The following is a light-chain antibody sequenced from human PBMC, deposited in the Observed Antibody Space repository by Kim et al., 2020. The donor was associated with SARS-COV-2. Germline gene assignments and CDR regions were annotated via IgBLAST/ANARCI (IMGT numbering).Light chain of an antibody. Sequence: SSELTQDPAVSVALGQTVRITCQGDSLRSYYASWHQQKPGQAPVLVIYGKNNRPSGIPERFSGSSSGNTASLTITGAQAEDEADYYCKSRDRCGNHWVFGGGTQLIVL. CDR1: SLRSYY. CDR2: GKN. J-gene: IGLJ3*02. V-gene: IGLV3-19*01. CDR3: KSRDRCGNHWV.